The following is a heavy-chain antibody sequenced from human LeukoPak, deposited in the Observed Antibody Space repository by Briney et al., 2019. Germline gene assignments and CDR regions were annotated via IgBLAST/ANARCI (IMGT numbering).Heavy chain of an antibody. CDR3: AKDIIQWLVGEAYGEDYYYGMDV. CDR2: ISSSSSYI. CDR1: GFTFSSYS. D-gene: IGHD6-19*01. J-gene: IGHJ6*02. Sequence: GGSLRPSCAASGFTFSSYSMNWVRQAPGKGLEWVSSISSSSSYIYYADSVKGRFTISRDNSKNTLYLQMNSLRAEDTAVYYCAKDIIQWLVGEAYGEDYYYGMDVWGQGTTVTVSS. V-gene: IGHV3-21*01.